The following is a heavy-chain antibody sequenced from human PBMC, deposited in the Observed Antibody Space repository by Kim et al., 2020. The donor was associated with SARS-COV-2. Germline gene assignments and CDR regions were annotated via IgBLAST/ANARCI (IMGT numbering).Heavy chain of an antibody. CDR1: GGSISSSSYY. D-gene: IGHD1-7*01. V-gene: IGHV4-39*01. CDR2: IYYSGST. CDR3: ARNDDRNSHFDY. Sequence: SETLSLTCTVSGGSISSSSYYWGWIRQPPGKGLEWIGSIYYSGSTYYNPSLKSRVTISVDTSKNQFSLKLSSVTAADTAVYYCARNDDRNSHFDYWGQGTLVTVSS. J-gene: IGHJ4*02.